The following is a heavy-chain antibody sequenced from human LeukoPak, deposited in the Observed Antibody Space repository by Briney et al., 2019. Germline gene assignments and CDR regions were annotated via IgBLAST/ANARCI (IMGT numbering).Heavy chain of an antibody. D-gene: IGHD5-12*01. CDR2: INHSGST. CDR3: ASGASGVPYYFDY. V-gene: IGHV4-34*01. Sequence: PSETLSLTCAVYGGSFSGYYWSWIRQPPGKGLEWIGEINHSGSTNYNPSLKSRVTISVDTSKNQFSLKLSSVTAADTAVYYCASGASGVPYYFDYWGQGTPVTVSS. J-gene: IGHJ4*02. CDR1: GGSFSGYY.